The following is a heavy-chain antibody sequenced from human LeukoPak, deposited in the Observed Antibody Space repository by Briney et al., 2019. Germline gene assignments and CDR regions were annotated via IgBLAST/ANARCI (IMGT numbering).Heavy chain of an antibody. D-gene: IGHD6-13*01. CDR3: ARNNSSVWYVYYYYYGMDV. CDR1: GVSFSGYY. CDR2: INHSGST. J-gene: IGHJ6*02. Sequence: PSETLSLTCAVYGVSFSGYYWSWIRQPPGKGLEWIGEINHSGSTNYNPSLKSRVTISVDTSKNQFSLKLSSVTAADTAVYYCARNNSSVWYVYYYYYGMDVWGQGTTVTVSS. V-gene: IGHV4-34*01.